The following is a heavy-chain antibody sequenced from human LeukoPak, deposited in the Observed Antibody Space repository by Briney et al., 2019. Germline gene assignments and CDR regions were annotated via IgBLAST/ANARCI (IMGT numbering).Heavy chain of an antibody. J-gene: IGHJ1*01. CDR3: ASPSVGHYYDNPLEYFQH. D-gene: IGHD3-22*01. CDR2: IYYSGSA. Sequence: SETLSLTCTVSGGSISSGGYYWSWIRQHPGKGLEWIGYIYYSGSAYYNPSLKSRVTISVDTSKNQFSLKLSSVTAADTAVYYCASPSVGHYYDNPLEYFQHWGQGTLVTVSS. V-gene: IGHV4-31*03. CDR1: GGSISSGGYY.